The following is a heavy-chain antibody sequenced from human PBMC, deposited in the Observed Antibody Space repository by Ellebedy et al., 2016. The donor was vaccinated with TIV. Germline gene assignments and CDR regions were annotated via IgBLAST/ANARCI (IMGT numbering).Heavy chain of an antibody. J-gene: IGHJ4*02. D-gene: IGHD2-15*01. CDR1: GFTFSDHY. V-gene: IGHV3-72*01. CDR3: ARGGQGCSGGSCYSLVY. CDR2: TRNKANSYTT. Sequence: GESLKISXAASGFTFSDHYMDWVRQAPGKGLEWVGRTRNKANSYTTEYAASVKGRFTISRDDSKNSLYLQMNSLKTEDTAVYYCARGGQGCSGGSCYSLVYWGQGTLVTVSS.